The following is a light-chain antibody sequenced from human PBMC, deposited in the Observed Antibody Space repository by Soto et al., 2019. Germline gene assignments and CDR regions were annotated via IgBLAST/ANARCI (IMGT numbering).Light chain of an antibody. Sequence: ERVMTQSPATLSVSPGERATLSCRASQSVSSSLAWYPQKPGHAPRLLIYGASTRATGIPARFSGSGSGTEFTLTISSLQSEDFAVYYCQQYSDWPLTFGQGTRLEIK. CDR2: GAS. V-gene: IGKV3-15*01. CDR1: QSVSSS. CDR3: QQYSDWPLT. J-gene: IGKJ5*01.